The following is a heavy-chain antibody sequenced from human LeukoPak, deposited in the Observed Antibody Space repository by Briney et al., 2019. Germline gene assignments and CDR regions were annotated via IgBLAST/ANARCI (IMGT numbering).Heavy chain of an antibody. CDR1: GVSISSYY. D-gene: IGHD2-2*01. Sequence: PSETLSLTCTVSGVSISSYYWSWIRQPPGKGLEWIGYIYYSRSTNYNPSLKSRVTISVNTSKNQFFLTLSSVTAADTAVYYCARHDGSSTSCSHFDYWGQGTLVTVSS. CDR2: IYYSRST. CDR3: ARHDGSSTSCSHFDY. V-gene: IGHV4-59*08. J-gene: IGHJ4*02.